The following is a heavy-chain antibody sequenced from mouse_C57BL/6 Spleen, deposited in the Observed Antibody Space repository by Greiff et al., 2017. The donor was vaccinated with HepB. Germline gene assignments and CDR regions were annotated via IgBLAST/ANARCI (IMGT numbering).Heavy chain of an antibody. J-gene: IGHJ1*03. Sequence: VQLQQPGAELVKPGASVKMSCTASGYTFTSYWITWVQQRPGQGLEWIGDIYPGSGSTNYNEKLKSKATLTVDTSSSTSYMQLNSLTSEDSAVYDCARSGYYGSSYWYFDVWGTGTTVTVSS. CDR1: GYTFTSYW. D-gene: IGHD1-1*01. CDR2: IYPGSGST. CDR3: ARSGYYGSSYWYFDV. V-gene: IGHV1-55*01.